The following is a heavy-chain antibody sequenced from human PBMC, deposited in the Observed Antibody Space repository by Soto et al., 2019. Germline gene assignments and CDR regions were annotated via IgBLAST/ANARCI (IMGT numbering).Heavy chain of an antibody. CDR3: ARAVGFYCSGGSCYSYPIYCYYGMDV. CDR2: IIPIFGTA. D-gene: IGHD2-15*01. Sequence: ASVKVSCKASGGTFSSYAISWVRQAPGQGLEWMGGIIPIFGTANYAQKFQGRVTITADESTSTAYMELSSLRSEDTAVYYCARAVGFYCSGGSCYSYPIYCYYGMDVWGQGTTVTVSS. CDR1: GGTFSSYA. V-gene: IGHV1-69*13. J-gene: IGHJ6*02.